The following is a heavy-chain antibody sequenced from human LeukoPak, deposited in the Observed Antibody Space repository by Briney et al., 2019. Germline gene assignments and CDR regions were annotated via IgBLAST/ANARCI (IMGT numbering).Heavy chain of an antibody. CDR3: ARELELEFCSSINCYKCYWFDP. CDR2: IIPILGIA. Sequence: ASVKVSCKASGGTFSSYAISWVRQAPGPGLEWMGRIIPILGIANYAQKFQGRVTITTDESTSTAYMELNSLRYEDTAVYYCARELELEFCSSINCYKCYWFDPWGQGTLVTVSS. CDR1: GGTFSSYA. D-gene: IGHD2-2*02. V-gene: IGHV1-69*04. J-gene: IGHJ5*02.